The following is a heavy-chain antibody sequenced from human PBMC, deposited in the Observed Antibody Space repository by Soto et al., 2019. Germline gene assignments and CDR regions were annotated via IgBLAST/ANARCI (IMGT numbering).Heavy chain of an antibody. J-gene: IGHJ3*01. CDR2: ISVKNGQT. V-gene: IGHV1-18*01. D-gene: IGHD2-21*02. Sequence: QVQLVQSGPEVRKPGASVKVSCKASGYTFRTYGITWVRQAPGQGLEWMGWISVKNGQTNYAQKFQGRVSMTTEISKSTAYMELRSLRSEDTAVYYCARYGDPEAFDVWGQGKMVTVSS. CDR3: ARYGDPEAFDV. CDR1: GYTFRTYG.